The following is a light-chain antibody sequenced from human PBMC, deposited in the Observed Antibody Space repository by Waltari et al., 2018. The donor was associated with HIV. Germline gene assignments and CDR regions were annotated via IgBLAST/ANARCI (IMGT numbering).Light chain of an antibody. CDR1: SSDLGTYNY. CDR3: SSYTSRTTLI. CDR2: DVN. V-gene: IGLV2-14*03. J-gene: IGLJ2*01. Sequence: QSALTQPASVSGSPGQSITISCIGTSSDLGTYNYASWYQKQSGQAPKLLIFDVNSRPSGVPDRFSGSKSGSAASLTISGLQPEDEADYFCSSYTSRTTLIFGGGTTVTV.